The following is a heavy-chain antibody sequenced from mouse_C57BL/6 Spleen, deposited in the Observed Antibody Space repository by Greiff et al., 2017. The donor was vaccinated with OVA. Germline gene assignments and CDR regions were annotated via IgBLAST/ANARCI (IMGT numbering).Heavy chain of an antibody. V-gene: IGHV1-43*01. D-gene: IGHD3-3*01. Sequence: VQLQQSGPELVKPGASVKISCKASGYSFTGYYMHWVKQSPEKSLEWIGEINPSTGGTSYNQKFKGKATFTVDKSSSTAYMQLKSLTSEYSAVYYCARVDSQACYAKDYWGQGTSVTVSS. J-gene: IGHJ4*01. CDR2: INPSTGGT. CDR3: ARVDSQACYAKDY. CDR1: GYSFTGYY.